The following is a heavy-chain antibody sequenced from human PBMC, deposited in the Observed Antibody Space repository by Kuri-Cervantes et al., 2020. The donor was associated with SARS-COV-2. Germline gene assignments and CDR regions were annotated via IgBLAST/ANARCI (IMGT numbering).Heavy chain of an antibody. CDR1: GFTFSAYW. CDR3: AKESLAQTTVTTWDDAFDI. V-gene: IGHV3-11*01. Sequence: GGSLRLSSAASGFTFSAYWMTWVRQAPGKGLEWVSYISSSGSTTYYADSVKGRFTISRDNAKNSLYLQMNSLRAEDTAVYYCAKESLAQTTVTTWDDAFDIWGQGTMVTVSS. CDR2: ISSSGSTT. D-gene: IGHD4-17*01. J-gene: IGHJ3*02.